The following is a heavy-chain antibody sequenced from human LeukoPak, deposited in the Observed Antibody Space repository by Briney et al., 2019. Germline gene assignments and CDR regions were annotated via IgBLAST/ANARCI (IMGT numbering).Heavy chain of an antibody. J-gene: IGHJ4*02. CDR3: ARGQVSSSGKRHFDY. V-gene: IGHV1-3*01. CDR2: INAGNDNT. Sequence: ASVKVSCKASGYTFTSYAMHWVRQAPGQRLEWMGWINAGNDNTKYSQKFQGRVTITRDTSASTAYMELSSLRSEDTAVYYCARGQVSSSGKRHFDYWGQGTLVTVSS. CDR1: GYTFTSYA. D-gene: IGHD6-19*01.